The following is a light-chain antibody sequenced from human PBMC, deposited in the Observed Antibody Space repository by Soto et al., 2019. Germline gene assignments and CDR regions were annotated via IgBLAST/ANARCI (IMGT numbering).Light chain of an antibody. V-gene: IGLV1-44*01. Sequence: QSVLTQPPSASGTPGQRVTISCSGISSNIGSNPVNWFQQLPGSAPKLLIYSHNQRPSGVPDRFSGSKSGTSASLAISGLQSEDEAAYYCVAWDDRLNGYVFGTGTKLTVL. CDR1: SSNIGSNP. CDR3: VAWDDRLNGYV. J-gene: IGLJ1*01. CDR2: SHN.